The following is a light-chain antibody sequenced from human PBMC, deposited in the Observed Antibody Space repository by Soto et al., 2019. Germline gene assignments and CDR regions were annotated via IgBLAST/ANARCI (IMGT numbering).Light chain of an antibody. CDR2: LGS. Sequence: DIGMTHSPLCLPVTPGEPASISCRSSQSLLHSNGYNYLDWYLQKPGQSPQLLIYLGSNRASGVPDRFSGSGSGTDFTLKISRVEAEDVGVYYCMQPLQSWTFGQGTKV. V-gene: IGKV2-28*01. CDR3: MQPLQSWT. CDR1: QSLLHSNGYNY. J-gene: IGKJ1*01.